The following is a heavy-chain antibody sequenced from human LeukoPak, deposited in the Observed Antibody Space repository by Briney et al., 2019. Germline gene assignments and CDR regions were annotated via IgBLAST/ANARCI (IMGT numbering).Heavy chain of an antibody. D-gene: IGHD3-16*02. Sequence: GGSLRLSCAASGFTFSSYGMHWVRQAPGKGLEWVAFIRYDGSNKYYADSVKGRFTISRDNSKNTLYLQMNSLRAEDTAVYYCAKGGIMITFGGVIVPPPFDYWGQGTLVTVSS. CDR3: AKGGIMITFGGVIVPPPFDY. V-gene: IGHV3-30*02. CDR2: IRYDGSNK. CDR1: GFTFSSYG. J-gene: IGHJ4*02.